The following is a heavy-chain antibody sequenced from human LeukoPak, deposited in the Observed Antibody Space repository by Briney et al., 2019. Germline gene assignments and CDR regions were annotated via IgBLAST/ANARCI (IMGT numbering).Heavy chain of an antibody. D-gene: IGHD3-22*01. Sequence: PSETLSLTCTVSGGSISNSYWSWIRQPPGKRLEWLGYIFYSGSTNYNPSLKSRVTMSVDMSKNQFSLKLSSVTAADTAVYYCARIFSSGYGLFDCWGQGTLVTVSS. V-gene: IGHV4-59*01. CDR2: IFYSGST. CDR3: ARIFSSGYGLFDC. J-gene: IGHJ4*02. CDR1: GGSISNSY.